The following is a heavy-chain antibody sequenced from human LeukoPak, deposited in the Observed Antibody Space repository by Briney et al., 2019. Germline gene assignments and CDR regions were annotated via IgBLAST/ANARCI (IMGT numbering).Heavy chain of an antibody. Sequence: ASVKVSCKASGYTFTSYYMHWVRQAPGQGLEWMGGIIPIFGTANYAQKFQGRVAITADESTSTAYMELSSLRSEDTAVYYCGYPTIPDYWGQGTLVTVSS. V-gene: IGHV1-69*13. CDR2: IIPIFGTA. D-gene: IGHD3-16*02. CDR3: GYPTIPDY. J-gene: IGHJ4*02. CDR1: GYTFTSYY.